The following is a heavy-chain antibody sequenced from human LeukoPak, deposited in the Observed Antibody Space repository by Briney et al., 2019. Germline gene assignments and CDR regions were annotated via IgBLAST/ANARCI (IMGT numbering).Heavy chain of an antibody. D-gene: IGHD3-16*02. V-gene: IGHV1-18*01. CDR3: ARVSFQGYFDY. CDR1: GYTFTSYG. CDR2: ISAYNGNT. Sequence: ASVNVSCKASGYTFTSYGISWVRQAPGQGREWMGWISAYNGNTNYAQKLQGRVTMTTDTSTSTAYMELRSLRSDDTAVYYCARVSFQGYFDYWGQGTLVTVSS. J-gene: IGHJ4*02.